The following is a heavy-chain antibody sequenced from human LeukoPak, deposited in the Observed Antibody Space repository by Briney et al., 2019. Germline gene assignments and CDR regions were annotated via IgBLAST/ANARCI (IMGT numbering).Heavy chain of an antibody. J-gene: IGHJ4*02. D-gene: IGHD5-18*01. V-gene: IGHV3-23*01. CDR2: ISGSGGST. CDR3: AKMGYGPTLNFDY. CDR1: GFTFSSYA. Sequence: GGSLRLSCAASGFTFSSYAMSWVRQAPGKGLEWGSAISGSGGSTYYADSVKGRFTISRDNSKNTLYLQMNSLRAEDTAVYYCAKMGYGPTLNFDYWGQGTLVTVSS.